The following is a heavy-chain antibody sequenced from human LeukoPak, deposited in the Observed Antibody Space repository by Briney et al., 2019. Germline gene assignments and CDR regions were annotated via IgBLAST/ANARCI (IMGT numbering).Heavy chain of an antibody. J-gene: IGHJ4*02. CDR1: GFTFSSYG. CDR2: ISYDGSNK. D-gene: IGHD6-13*01. V-gene: IGHV3-30*18. CDR3: AKGASPGIAAAGAGFLFDY. Sequence: GRSLRLSCAASGFTFSSYGMHWVRQAPGKGLEWVAVISYDGSNKYYADSVKGRFTISRDNSKNTLYLQMNSLRAEDTAVYYCAKGASPGIAAAGAGFLFDYWGQGTLVTVSS.